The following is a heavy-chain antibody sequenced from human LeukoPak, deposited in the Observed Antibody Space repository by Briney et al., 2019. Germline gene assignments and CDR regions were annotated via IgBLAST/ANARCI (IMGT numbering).Heavy chain of an antibody. CDR3: AREYSSTFDY. CDR2: ISSSSSTI. D-gene: IGHD5-18*01. CDR1: GFTFSSYS. V-gene: IGHV3-48*01. J-gene: IGHJ4*02. Sequence: GGSLRLSCAASGFTFSSYSMNWVRQAPGKGLEWVSYISSSSSTIYYADSVKGRFTISRGNAKNSLYLQMNSLRAEDTAVYYCAREYSSTFDYWGQGTLVTVSS.